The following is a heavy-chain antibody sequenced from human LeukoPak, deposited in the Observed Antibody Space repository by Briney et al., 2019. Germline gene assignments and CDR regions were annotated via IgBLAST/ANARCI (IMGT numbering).Heavy chain of an antibody. Sequence: SSETLSLTCTVSGGSISSSSYYWGWIRQPPGKGLEWIGSIYYSGSTNYNPSLKSRVTISVDKSKNQFSLKLSSVTAADTAVYYCARVVVGAYDAFDIWGQGTMVTVSS. CDR1: GGSISSSSYY. CDR3: ARVVVGAYDAFDI. J-gene: IGHJ3*02. V-gene: IGHV4-39*07. CDR2: IYYSGST. D-gene: IGHD1-26*01.